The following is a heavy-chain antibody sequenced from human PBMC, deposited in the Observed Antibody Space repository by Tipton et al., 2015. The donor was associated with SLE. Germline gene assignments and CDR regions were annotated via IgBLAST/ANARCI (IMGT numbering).Heavy chain of an antibody. CDR2: ISSSSSTI. CDR1: GFTVSSNY. CDR3: AKAGGAPVITIFGVVLSDYYGMDV. V-gene: IGHV3-48*01. D-gene: IGHD3-3*01. Sequence: SLRLSCAASGFTVSSNYMSWVRQAPGKGLEWVSYISSSSSTIYYADSVKGRFTISRDNAKNSLYLQMNSLRAEDTAVYYCAKAGGAPVITIFGVVLSDYYGMDVWGQGTTVTVSS. J-gene: IGHJ6*02.